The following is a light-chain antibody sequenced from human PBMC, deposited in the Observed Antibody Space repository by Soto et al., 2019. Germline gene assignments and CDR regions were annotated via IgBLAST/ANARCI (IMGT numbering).Light chain of an antibody. Sequence: EIVMTQSPATLSVSPGDRVTLSCRASQTISTKLAWYQQKPGQAPRLLIFGASTRATGIPATFSGSGSGTEFTLTISSLQFDDFALYYCQQYNIWPFTFGQGTRLEIK. J-gene: IGKJ5*01. CDR1: QTISTK. CDR3: QQYNIWPFT. V-gene: IGKV3-15*01. CDR2: GAS.